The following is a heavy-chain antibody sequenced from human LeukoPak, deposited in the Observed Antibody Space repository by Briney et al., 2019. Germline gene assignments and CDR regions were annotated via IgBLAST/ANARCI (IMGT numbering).Heavy chain of an antibody. V-gene: IGHV3-7*01. J-gene: IGHJ4*02. Sequence: GGSLRHSCAASRFTFSSYWMSWVRQAQGKGLEWVANIKQDGSEKYYVDAGKGRLPISSDNAKNSLYLQMNSLRAEDTAVYYCARAVIGYYFDYWGQGTLVTVSS. CDR1: RFTFSSYW. D-gene: IGHD3-22*01. CDR3: ARAVIGYYFDY. CDR2: IKQDGSEK.